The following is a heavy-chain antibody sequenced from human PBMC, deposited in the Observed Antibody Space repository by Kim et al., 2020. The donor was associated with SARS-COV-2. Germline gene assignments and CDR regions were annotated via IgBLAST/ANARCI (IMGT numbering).Heavy chain of an antibody. CDR1: GGSISTNTYY. CDR2: IYYSGST. V-gene: IGHV4-39*01. D-gene: IGHD6-19*01. CDR3: ARRSIAVADPLYYYYYHGMDV. J-gene: IGHJ6*02. Sequence: SETLSLTCTVSGGSISTNTYYWGWIRQPPGQGLEWIGSIYYSGSTYYNLSLKSRVTLSVDTSKSQFSLEVTSVTAADTAVYYCARRSIAVADPLYYYYYHGMDVWGQGTTVTVSS.